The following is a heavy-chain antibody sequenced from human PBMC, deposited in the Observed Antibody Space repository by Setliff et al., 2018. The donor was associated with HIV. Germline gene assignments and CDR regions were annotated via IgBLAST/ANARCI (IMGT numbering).Heavy chain of an antibody. D-gene: IGHD2-21*02. Sequence: PSETLSLTCTVSGGSISGDFWTWIRQPAGEGLEWIGRTHASCTTQCEPYLKNRCSMSIDTSKNQFSLKLSSVTAADTAVYYCSRQTATGTSATFDSWGQGSLVTVSS. J-gene: IGHJ4*02. CDR1: GGSISGDF. CDR3: SRQTATGTSATFDS. CDR2: THASCTT. V-gene: IGHV4-4*07.